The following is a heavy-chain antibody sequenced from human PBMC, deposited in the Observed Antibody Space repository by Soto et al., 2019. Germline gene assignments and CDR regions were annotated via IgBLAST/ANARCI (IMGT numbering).Heavy chain of an antibody. CDR2: INTGNGDT. Sequence: QVQIVQSGAEEKKPGASVKVSCKASGYKFDGYGMHWLRQAPGQRLEWMGWINTGNGDTKYSQKFQGRVTITMDTPANTAYMELNSLRFEDKSVYFCARDHRSGWAGGTDYWGQGTLVIVSS. CDR3: ARDHRSGWAGGTDY. J-gene: IGHJ4*02. D-gene: IGHD6-19*01. CDR1: GYKFDGYG. V-gene: IGHV1-3*05.